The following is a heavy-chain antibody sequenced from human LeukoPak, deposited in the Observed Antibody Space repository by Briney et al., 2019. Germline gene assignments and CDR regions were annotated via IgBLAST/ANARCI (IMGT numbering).Heavy chain of an antibody. Sequence: GASVKVSCKVSGYTLTELSMHWVRQAPGKGLEWMGGFDPEDGETIYAQKFQGRVTMTEDTSTDTAYMELSSLRSEDTAVYYCATDPRRRDAFDIWGQGTMVTVSS. CDR3: ATDPRRRDAFDI. J-gene: IGHJ3*02. V-gene: IGHV1-24*01. CDR2: FDPEDGET. CDR1: GYTLTELS.